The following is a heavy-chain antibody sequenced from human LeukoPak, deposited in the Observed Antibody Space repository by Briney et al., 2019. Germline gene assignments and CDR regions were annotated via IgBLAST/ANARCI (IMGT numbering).Heavy chain of an antibody. CDR2: IRNDGDVI. Sequence: GGSLRLSCAAAGFTFTSVGMQWVRQTPGKGLEWVAFIRNDGDVIYYADSVKGRLTISRDNSKSTVSLQLNSLRVEDTGVYYCAKDFISIKALIPWDYWGQGTLVTVSP. CDR1: GFTFTSVG. V-gene: IGHV3-30*02. D-gene: IGHD2-21*01. CDR3: AKDFISIKALIPWDY. J-gene: IGHJ4*02.